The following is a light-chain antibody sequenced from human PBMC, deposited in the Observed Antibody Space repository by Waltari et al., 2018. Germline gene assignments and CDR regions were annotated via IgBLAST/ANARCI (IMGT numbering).Light chain of an antibody. Sequence: QSALTQPASVSGSPGQSVTIPCTGVSRDGGEHRLIPCFRQHPGKAPKLILYDVSNRASDISNRFSGYKSGNTASLTISRLQADDEADYFCSYYPDTHTPVVFGGGTKLTV. V-gene: IGLV2-14*03. CDR2: DVS. CDR3: SYYPDTHTPVV. J-gene: IGLJ2*01. CDR1: SRDGGEHRL.